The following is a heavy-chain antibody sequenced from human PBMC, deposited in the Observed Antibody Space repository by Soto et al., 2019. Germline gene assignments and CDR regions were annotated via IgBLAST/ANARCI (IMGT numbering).Heavy chain of an antibody. D-gene: IGHD2-2*01. V-gene: IGHV4-61*01. Sequence: QVQLQESGPGLVKPSETLSLTCTVSGGSVSSGSYYWSWIRQPPGKGLEWIGYIYYSGSTNYNPSLKSRVTISVDTSKNQFSLKLSSVTAADTAVYYCARWVEYQLPLGSYGMDVWGQGTTVTVSS. CDR3: ARWVEYQLPLGSYGMDV. J-gene: IGHJ6*02. CDR1: GGSVSSGSYY. CDR2: IYYSGST.